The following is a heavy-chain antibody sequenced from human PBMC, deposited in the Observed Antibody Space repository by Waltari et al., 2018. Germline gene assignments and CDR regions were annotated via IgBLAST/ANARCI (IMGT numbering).Heavy chain of an antibody. Sequence: QVQLQQWGAGLLKPSETLSLTCAVYGGSFSGYYWSWIRQPPGKGLEWIGEINHSGSNNYNPSLRSRVTISVDTSKNQFSLKLSSVTAADTAVYYCARGRLPRYCSSTSCFKRGNWFDPWGQGTLVTVSS. D-gene: IGHD2-2*01. CDR2: INHSGSN. J-gene: IGHJ5*02. CDR1: GGSFSGYY. V-gene: IGHV4-34*01. CDR3: ARGRLPRYCSSTSCFKRGNWFDP.